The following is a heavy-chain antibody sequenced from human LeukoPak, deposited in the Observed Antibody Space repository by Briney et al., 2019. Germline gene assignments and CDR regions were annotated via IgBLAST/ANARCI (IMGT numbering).Heavy chain of an antibody. CDR1: GGSISSSSYY. J-gene: IGHJ4*02. CDR2: IYYSGST. D-gene: IGHD3-9*01. V-gene: IGHV4-39*01. CDR3: AGHLTTQGFPPCFDY. Sequence: SETLSLTCTVSGGSISSSSYYWGWIRQPPGKGLEWIGSIYYSGSTYYNPSLKSRVTISVDTSKNQFSLKLSSVTAADTAVYYCAGHLTTQGFPPCFDYWGQGTLVTVSS.